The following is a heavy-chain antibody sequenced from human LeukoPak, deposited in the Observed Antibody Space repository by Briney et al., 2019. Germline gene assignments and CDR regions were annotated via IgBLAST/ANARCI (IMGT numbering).Heavy chain of an antibody. V-gene: IGHV3-74*01. CDR3: ASASSESYYWALDY. D-gene: IGHD3-10*01. CDR1: GFNIGSYW. J-gene: IGHJ4*02. CDR2: ISSDGKSI. Sequence: GGSLRLSCAASGFNIGSYWMNWVRQGPGKGLVWFARISSDGKSISYADSVKGRFTISRDNSKNTLYLQMDSLRAEDTAVYYCASASSESYYWALDYWGQGTLVTVSS.